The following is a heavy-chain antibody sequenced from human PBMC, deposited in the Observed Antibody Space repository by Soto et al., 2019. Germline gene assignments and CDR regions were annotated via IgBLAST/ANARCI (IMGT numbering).Heavy chain of an antibody. V-gene: IGHV3-53*01. D-gene: IGHD5-12*01. Sequence: PGGSLRLSCAASGFIVNSNYMGWVRQAPGKGLEWVSILYNSGNTYYADSVKGRFTISRDNSKNTVYLELNSLRAEDTAVYYCGQDSGYDYGFDYWGQGTLVTVSS. CDR1: GFIVNSNY. J-gene: IGHJ4*02. CDR2: LYNSGNT. CDR3: GQDSGYDYGFDY.